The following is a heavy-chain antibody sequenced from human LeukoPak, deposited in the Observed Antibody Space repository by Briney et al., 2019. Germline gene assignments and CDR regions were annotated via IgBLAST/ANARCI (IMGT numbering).Heavy chain of an antibody. V-gene: IGHV4-59*02. CDR2: MYFSGNT. J-gene: IGHJ6*03. CDR3: ARDGSGWYGGDNYYYYYYMDV. CDR1: GDSVKTYY. D-gene: IGHD6-19*01. Sequence: PSETLSLACSVSGDSVKTYYWNWIRQPPGRGLEWIGFMYFSGNTNYSPSLKSRVTMSIDTSKNQFSLKLTSVTAADTAVYYCARDGSGWYGGDNYYYYYYMDVWGKGTTVTVSS.